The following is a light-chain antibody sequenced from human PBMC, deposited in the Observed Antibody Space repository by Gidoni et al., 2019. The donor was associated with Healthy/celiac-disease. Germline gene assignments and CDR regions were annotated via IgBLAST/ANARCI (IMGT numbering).Light chain of an antibody. CDR2: WAS. Sequence: DIVMTQSPDSQAVSLGERATINCKSSQSVLYSSNNKNYLAWYQQKPGQPPKLLIYWASTRESGVPDRFSGSGSGTDFTLTISSLQAEDVAVYYCQQYYSTPPRFGQGTKVEIK. CDR3: QQYYSTPPR. CDR1: QSVLYSSNNKNY. V-gene: IGKV4-1*01. J-gene: IGKJ1*01.